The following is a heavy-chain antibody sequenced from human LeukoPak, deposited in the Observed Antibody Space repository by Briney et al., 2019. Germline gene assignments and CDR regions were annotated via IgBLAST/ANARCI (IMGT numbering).Heavy chain of an antibody. Sequence: SETLSLTCTVSGGSISSYYWSWIRQPAGKGLEWIGRTYTSGSTNYNPSLKSRVTMSVDTSKNQFSLKLSSVTAADTAVYYCARDLTVAAIGWAFDIWGQGTMVTVSS. J-gene: IGHJ3*02. CDR2: TYTSGST. CDR3: ARDLTVAAIGWAFDI. D-gene: IGHD2-15*01. CDR1: GGSISSYY. V-gene: IGHV4-4*07.